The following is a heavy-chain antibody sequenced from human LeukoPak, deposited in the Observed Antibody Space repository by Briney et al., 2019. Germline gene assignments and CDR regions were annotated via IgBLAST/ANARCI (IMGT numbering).Heavy chain of an antibody. D-gene: IGHD1-26*01. J-gene: IGHJ3*02. Sequence: GGSLRLSCAASGFTFSSYGMHWVRQAPGKGLEWVAVISYDGSNKYYADSVKGRFTISRDNSKNTLYLQMNSLRAEDTAVYYCAKEHYYASDAFDIWGQGTMATVSS. CDR3: AKEHYYASDAFDI. V-gene: IGHV3-30*18. CDR2: ISYDGSNK. CDR1: GFTFSSYG.